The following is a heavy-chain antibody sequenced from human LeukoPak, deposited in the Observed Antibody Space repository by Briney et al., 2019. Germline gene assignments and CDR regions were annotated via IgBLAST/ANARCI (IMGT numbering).Heavy chain of an antibody. CDR2: IYYSGST. J-gene: IGHJ4*02. Sequence: SETLSLTCTVSGGSISSYYWSWIRQPPGKGLEWIGYIYYSGSTNYNPSLKSRVTISVDTSKNQFSLKLHSVTAADTAVYYCARARGTEPIDYWGQGTLVTVSS. CDR3: ARARGTEPIDY. CDR1: GGSISSYY. D-gene: IGHD1/OR15-1a*01. V-gene: IGHV4-59*12.